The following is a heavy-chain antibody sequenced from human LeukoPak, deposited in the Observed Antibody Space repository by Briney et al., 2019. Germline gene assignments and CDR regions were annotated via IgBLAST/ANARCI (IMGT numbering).Heavy chain of an antibody. CDR3: VRDLKRSRARWENLGFDP. V-gene: IGHV1-18*01. J-gene: IGHJ5*02. D-gene: IGHD1-26*01. CDR1: GYTFTSYG. Sequence: GAAVKVSCKASGYTFTSYGISWVRQAPAQGLEWMGWISVYNGNTNYAQKLQGRVTMTTDTSTSTAYMELRSLRSDDTAVYYCVRDLKRSRARWENLGFDPWGQGTLVTVSS. CDR2: ISVYNGNT.